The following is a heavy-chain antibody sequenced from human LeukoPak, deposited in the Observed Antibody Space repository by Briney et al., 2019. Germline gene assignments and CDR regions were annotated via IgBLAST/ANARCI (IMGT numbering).Heavy chain of an antibody. V-gene: IGHV3-30*02. CDR2: IRFDGTNQ. CDR1: GFTFSSYG. J-gene: IGHJ4*02. D-gene: IGHD3-10*02. CDR3: AREDVRNLDC. Sequence: PGGSLRHSCTASGFTFSSYGMHWVRQAPGKGLEWVTLIRFDGTNQYYADSVKGRFAISRDNSKNTVYLQMNSLIAEDTAVYYCAREDVRNLDCWGQGTMVTVSS.